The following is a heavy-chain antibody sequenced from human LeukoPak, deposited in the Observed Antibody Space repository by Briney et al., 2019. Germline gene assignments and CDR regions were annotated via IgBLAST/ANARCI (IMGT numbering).Heavy chain of an antibody. J-gene: IGHJ6*02. CDR2: ISGSGGST. V-gene: IGHV3-23*01. CDR1: GFTFSSYA. Sequence: PGGSLRLSCAASGFTFSSYAMSWVRQAPGKGLEWVSAISGSGGSTYYADSVKGRFTISRDNSKNTLYLQMNSLRAEDTAVYYCAKTTYDFWSGSHKDYYYYGMDVWGQGTTVTVSS. D-gene: IGHD3-3*01. CDR3: AKTTYDFWSGSHKDYYYYGMDV.